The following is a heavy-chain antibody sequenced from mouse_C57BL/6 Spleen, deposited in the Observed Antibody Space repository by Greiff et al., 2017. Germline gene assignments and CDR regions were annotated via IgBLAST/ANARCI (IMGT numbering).Heavy chain of an antibody. J-gene: IGHJ3*01. CDR2: IDPSDSYT. V-gene: IGHV1-69*01. CDR1: GYTFTSYW. D-gene: IGHD2-5*01. CDR3: ARDYSNYGGFAY. Sequence: QVQLKQPGAELVMPGASVKLSCKASGYTFTSYWMHWVKQRPGQGLEWIGEIDPSDSYTNYNQKFKGKSTLTVDKSSSTAYMQLSSLTSEDSAVYYCARDYSNYGGFAYWGQGTLVTVSA.